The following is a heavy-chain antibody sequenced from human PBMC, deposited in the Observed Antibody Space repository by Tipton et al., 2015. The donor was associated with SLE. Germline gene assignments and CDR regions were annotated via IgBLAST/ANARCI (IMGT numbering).Heavy chain of an antibody. CDR1: GGSFSGYY. D-gene: IGHD6-13*01. V-gene: IGHV4-34*01. Sequence: TLSLTCAVYGGSFSGYYWSWIRQPPGKGLEWIGEINHSGSTNYNPSLKSRVTISVDTSKNQFSLKLSSVTAADTAVYYCARQPIAAAGTSNYFDYCGQGTLVTVSS. CDR2: INHSGST. J-gene: IGHJ4*02. CDR3: ARQPIAAAGTSNYFDY.